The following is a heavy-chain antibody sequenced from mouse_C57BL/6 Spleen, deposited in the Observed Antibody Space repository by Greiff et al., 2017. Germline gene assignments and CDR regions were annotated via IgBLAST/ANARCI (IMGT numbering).Heavy chain of an antibody. CDR3: AREGANWDFAY. CDR2: INPGSGGT. Sequence: QVQLQQSGAELVRPGTSVKVSYKASGYAFTNYLIEWVKQRPGQGLEWIGVINPGSGGTNYNEKFKGKATLTADKSSSTAYMQLSSLTSEDSAVYFCAREGANWDFAYWGQGTLVTVSA. CDR1: GYAFTNYL. V-gene: IGHV1-54*01. J-gene: IGHJ3*01. D-gene: IGHD4-1*01.